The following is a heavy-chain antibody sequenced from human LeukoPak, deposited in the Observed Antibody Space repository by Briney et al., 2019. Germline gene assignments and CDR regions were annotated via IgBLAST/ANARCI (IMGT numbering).Heavy chain of an antibody. CDR1: GFTFSNHG. Sequence: GRSLILSCAASGFTFSNHGMHWVRQAPGKGLEWVAVISDDGSNKNYADSVKGRFTISRENFKNTLYLQMTSLRAEDTAVYYCARGCGGSPSCYIIDYWGQGTLVTVSS. J-gene: IGHJ4*02. CDR3: ARGCGGSPSCYIIDY. CDR2: ISDDGSNK. V-gene: IGHV3-33*01. D-gene: IGHD2-2*01.